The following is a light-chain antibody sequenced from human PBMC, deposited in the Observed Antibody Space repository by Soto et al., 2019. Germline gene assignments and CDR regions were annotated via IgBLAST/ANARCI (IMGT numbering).Light chain of an antibody. CDR3: SSYAGSNNFV. Sequence: QSALTQPTSVSGSPGQSITISCTGNHNDIGAYDYVSWYQQHPGRAPRLLIHGVTTRPSGVPERFSGSKSGNTASLTVSGLQADDEAHYYCSSYAGSNNFVFGTGTKLTVL. CDR1: HNDIGAYDY. J-gene: IGLJ1*01. CDR2: GVT. V-gene: IGLV2-8*01.